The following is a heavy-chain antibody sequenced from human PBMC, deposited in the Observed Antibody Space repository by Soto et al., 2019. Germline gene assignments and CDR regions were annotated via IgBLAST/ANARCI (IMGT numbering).Heavy chain of an antibody. CDR1: GYTFTGYY. V-gene: IGHV1-2*04. CDR3: AREEGYCSGGSCYSDRLDY. CDR2: INPNSGGT. Sequence: ASVKVSCKASGYTFTGYYMHWVRQAPGQGLERMGWINPNSGGTNYAQKFQGWVTMTRDTSISTAYMELSRLRSDDTAVYYCAREEGYCSGGSCYSDRLDYWGQGTLVTVSS. J-gene: IGHJ4*02. D-gene: IGHD2-15*01.